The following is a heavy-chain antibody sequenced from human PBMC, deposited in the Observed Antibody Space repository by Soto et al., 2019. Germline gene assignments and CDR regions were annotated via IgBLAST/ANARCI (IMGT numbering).Heavy chain of an antibody. J-gene: IGHJ4*02. D-gene: IGHD3-9*01. V-gene: IGHV3-30*18. CDR1: GFTFSSYG. CDR3: AKRYYDILTGYYMDFDY. CDR2: ISYDASNK. Sequence: QVQLVESGGGVVQPGRSLRLSCAASGFTFSSYGMHWVRQAPGKGLEWVAVISYDASNKYYTDSVKGRFTISRDNYXNXXYLQMNSLRAEDTAVYYCAKRYYDILTGYYMDFDYWGQGTLVTVSS.